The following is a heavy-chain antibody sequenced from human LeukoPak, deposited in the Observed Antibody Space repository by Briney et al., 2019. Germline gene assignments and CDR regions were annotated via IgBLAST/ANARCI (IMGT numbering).Heavy chain of an antibody. V-gene: IGHV1-69*13. CDR3: AGSIAVAGTFDY. CDR2: IIPIFGTA. D-gene: IGHD6-19*01. CDR1: GGTFSSYA. J-gene: IGHJ4*02. Sequence: EASVKVSCKASGGTFSSYAISWVRQAPGQGLEWMGGIIPIFGTANYAQKFQGRVTITADESTSTAYMELSSLRSEDTAVYYCAGSIAVAGTFDYWGQGTLVTVSS.